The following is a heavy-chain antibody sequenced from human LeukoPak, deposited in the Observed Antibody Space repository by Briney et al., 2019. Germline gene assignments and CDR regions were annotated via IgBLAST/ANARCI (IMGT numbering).Heavy chain of an antibody. CDR2: INHSGST. CDR3: ARWKGVDYYYYYGMDV. Sequence: SETLSLTCAVYGGSFSGYYWSWIRQPPGKGLEWIGEINHSGSTNYNPSLKSRVTISVDTSKNQFSLKLSSVTAADTAVYYCARWKGVDYYYYYGMDVWGQGTTVTVSS. V-gene: IGHV4-34*01. CDR1: GGSFSGYY. D-gene: IGHD3-3*01. J-gene: IGHJ6*02.